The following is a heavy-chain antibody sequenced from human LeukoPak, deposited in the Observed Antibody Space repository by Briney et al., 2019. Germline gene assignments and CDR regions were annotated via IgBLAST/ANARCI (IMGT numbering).Heavy chain of an antibody. CDR1: GFTFSSYS. Sequence: GGSLRLSCAASGFTFSSYSMNWVRQAPGKGLEWVSYISSTSSTIYYADSVKGRFTISRDNAKNSLYLQMNSLRAEDTAVYYCGRQGASYAFDIWGQGTTVTVSS. CDR2: ISSTSSTI. CDR3: GRQGASYAFDI. V-gene: IGHV3-48*01. J-gene: IGHJ3*02. D-gene: IGHD1-26*01.